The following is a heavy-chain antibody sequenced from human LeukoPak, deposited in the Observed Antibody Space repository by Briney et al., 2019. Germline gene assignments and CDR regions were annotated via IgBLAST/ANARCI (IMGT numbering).Heavy chain of an antibody. CDR1: GFIVSSNY. CDR3: AKDKSPFTMVRGVPFDY. J-gene: IGHJ4*02. D-gene: IGHD3-10*01. V-gene: IGHV3-66*01. CDR2: IYSGGST. Sequence: GGSLRLSCAVSGFIVSSNYLSWVRQAPWKGLEWVSVIYSGGSTYYADSVKGRFTISRDNSKNTLYLQMNSLRAEDTAVYYCAKDKSPFTMVRGVPFDYWGQGTLVTVSS.